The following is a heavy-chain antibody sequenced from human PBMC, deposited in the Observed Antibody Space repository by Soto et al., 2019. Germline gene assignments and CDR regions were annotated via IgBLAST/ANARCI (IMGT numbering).Heavy chain of an antibody. J-gene: IGHJ6*02. CDR3: AAGPTPYYGMDV. CDR2: IVVGSGNT. CDR1: GFTFTSSA. V-gene: IGHV1-58*01. Sequence: SVKVSCKASGFTFTSSAVQWVRQARGQRLEWIGWIVVGSGNTNYAQKFQERVTITRDMSTSTAYMELSSLRSEDTAVYYCAAGPTPYYGMDVWGQGTTVTVSS.